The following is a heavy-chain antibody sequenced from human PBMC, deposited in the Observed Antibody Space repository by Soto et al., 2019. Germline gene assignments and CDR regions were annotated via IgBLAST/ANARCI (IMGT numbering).Heavy chain of an antibody. CDR1: GGTFSSYA. Sequence: SVKVCCKASGGTFSSYAISWVRQAPGQGLEWMGGIIPIFGTANYAQKFQGRVTITADESTSTAYMELSSLRSEDTAVYYCASGQFWKSTDSASNEMDTRAQGTAVPVSS. J-gene: IGHJ6*02. CDR3: ASGQFWKSTDSASNEMDT. V-gene: IGHV1-69*13. D-gene: IGHD3-3*02. CDR2: IIPIFGTA.